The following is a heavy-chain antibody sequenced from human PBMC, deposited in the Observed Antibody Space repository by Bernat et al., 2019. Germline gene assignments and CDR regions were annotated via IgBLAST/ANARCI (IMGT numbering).Heavy chain of an antibody. CDR1: GFTFSSYG. D-gene: IGHD1-26*01. CDR2: IWYDGSNK. V-gene: IGHV3-33*01. J-gene: IGHJ4*02. Sequence: QVQLVESGGGVVQPGRSLRLSCAASGFTFSSYGMHWVRQAPGKGLEWVAVIWYDGSNKYYADSVKGRFTISRDKSKNTLYLQMNSLRAEDTAVYYCARGSGRYFRNFDYWGQGTLVTVSS. CDR3: ARGSGRYFRNFDY.